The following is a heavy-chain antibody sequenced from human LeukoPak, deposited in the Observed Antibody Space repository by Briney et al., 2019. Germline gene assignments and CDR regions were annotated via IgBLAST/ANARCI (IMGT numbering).Heavy chain of an antibody. CDR2: IIPIFGTA. D-gene: IGHD6-13*01. CDR1: GGTFSSYA. V-gene: IGHV1-69*05. CDR3: ARGSPSRANYYYYYMDV. J-gene: IGHJ6*03. Sequence: AASVKVSCKASGGTFSSYAISWVRQAPGQGLEWMGGIIPIFGTANYAQKFQGRVTITTDESTSTAYMELSSLRSEDTAVYYCARGSPSRANYYYYYMDVWGKGTTVTVSS.